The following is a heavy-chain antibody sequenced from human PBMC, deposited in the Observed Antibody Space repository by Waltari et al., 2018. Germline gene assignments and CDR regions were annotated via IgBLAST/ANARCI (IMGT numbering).Heavy chain of an antibody. V-gene: IGHV4-39*01. CDR2: IYYSGST. Sequence: QLQLQESGPGLVKPSETLSLTCPVSGGSLRRRSYFWSWIRQPPGKGLEWIGSIYYSGSTYYNLSLKSRVTISVDRSTNQVSLKLTSVTAADTAVYFCAREVPRNGYIGLIYYYMDVWGKGTTVTVSS. D-gene: IGHD5-12*01. CDR1: GGSLRRRSYF. CDR3: AREVPRNGYIGLIYYYMDV. J-gene: IGHJ6*03.